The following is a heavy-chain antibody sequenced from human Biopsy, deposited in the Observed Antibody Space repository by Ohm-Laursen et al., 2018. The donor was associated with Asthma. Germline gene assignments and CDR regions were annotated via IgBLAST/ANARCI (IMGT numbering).Heavy chain of an antibody. CDR1: GYTFSDSW. Sequence: WESLKISCKASGYTFSDSWIGWVRQMPGKGLERMGIIFAANSETKYSPSFQGQVTISADMSISTAFLQWSSLRASDTAIYYCARSIDGTFFVDYWGQGTLVTVSS. D-gene: IGHD1-7*01. V-gene: IGHV5-51*01. CDR3: ARSIDGTFFVDY. J-gene: IGHJ4*02. CDR2: IFAANSET.